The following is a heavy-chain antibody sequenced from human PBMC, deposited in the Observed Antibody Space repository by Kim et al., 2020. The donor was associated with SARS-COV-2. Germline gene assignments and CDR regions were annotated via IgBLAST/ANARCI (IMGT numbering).Heavy chain of an antibody. Sequence: GRFTISRDNAKNSLYLQMNSLRAEDTAVYYCARDPTLVVVAATPGVFDPWGQGTLVTVSS. J-gene: IGHJ5*02. D-gene: IGHD2-15*01. V-gene: IGHV3-11*06. CDR3: ARDPTLVVVAATPGVFDP.